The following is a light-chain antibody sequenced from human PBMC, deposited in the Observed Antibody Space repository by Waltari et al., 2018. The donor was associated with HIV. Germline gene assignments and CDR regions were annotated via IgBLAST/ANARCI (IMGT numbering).Light chain of an antibody. J-gene: IGLJ1*01. Sequence: SSELTQDPVVSVTLGQTVTITYRGDSLRSYRANWYQQKPGQAPKVVIYGKHLRPAVIPDRFSASRSGITASLTIAGAQAEDEADYYCQSRANSNNDFLFGSGTQLNVL. CDR2: GKH. CDR1: SLRSYR. CDR3: QSRANSNNDFL. V-gene: IGLV3-19*01.